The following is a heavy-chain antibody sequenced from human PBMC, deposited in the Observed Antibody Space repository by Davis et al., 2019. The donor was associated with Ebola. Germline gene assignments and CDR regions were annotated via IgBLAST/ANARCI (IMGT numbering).Heavy chain of an antibody. D-gene: IGHD4-17*01. CDR2: ISYDGSNK. J-gene: IGHJ4*02. V-gene: IGHV3-30-3*01. CDR3: ARVRSYYGDSDY. Sequence: PGGSLRLSCAASGFTFSSYAMHWVRQAPGKGLEWVAVISYDGSNKYYADSVKGRFTISRDNAKNSLYLQMNSLRDEDTAVYYCARVRSYYGDSDYWGQGTLVTVSS. CDR1: GFTFSSYA.